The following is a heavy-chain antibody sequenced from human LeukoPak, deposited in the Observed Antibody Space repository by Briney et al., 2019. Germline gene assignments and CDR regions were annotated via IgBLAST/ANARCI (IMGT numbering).Heavy chain of an antibody. Sequence: SETLSLTCTVSGGSISSYYWSWIRQPPGKGLEWIGYIYYSGSTNYNPSLKNRVTISADTSKSQFSLRLTSVTAADTAVYYCARDGVFEAYSWGQGTLVTVSS. J-gene: IGHJ5*02. D-gene: IGHD3-10*01. V-gene: IGHV4-59*12. CDR3: ARDGVFEAYS. CDR2: IYYSGST. CDR1: GGSISSYY.